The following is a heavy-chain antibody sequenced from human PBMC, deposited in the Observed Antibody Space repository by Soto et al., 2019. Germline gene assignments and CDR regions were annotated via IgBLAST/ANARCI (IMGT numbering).Heavy chain of an antibody. Sequence: QIQLQESGPGLVKPSETLSLTCSVSGDSIRSVGYYWTWIRQPPGKGLEWLGGVYGVGTSRYNASHRRRLYISAGPSHRALSGTLTAVPATDTAVYFWGGGVRRGWSPTRVDPWGHGFLTVVSS. V-gene: IGHV4-30-4*08. D-gene: IGHD3-16*01. CDR1: GDSIRSVGYY. CDR3: GGGVRRGWSPTRVDP. J-gene: IGHJ5*02. CDR2: VYGVGTS.